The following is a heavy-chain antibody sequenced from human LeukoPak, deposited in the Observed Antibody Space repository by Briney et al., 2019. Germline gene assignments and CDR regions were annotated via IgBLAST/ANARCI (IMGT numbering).Heavy chain of an antibody. CDR2: IYYSGST. CDR3: ARLAYYYGSGYYFDY. D-gene: IGHD3-10*01. Sequence: SETLSLTCTVSGGSISSYYWSWIRQPPGKGLEWIGYIYYSGSTNYNPSLKSRVTISVDTSKNQFSLKLSSVTAADTAVYYCARLAYYYGSGYYFDYWGQGTLVTVSS. V-gene: IGHV4-59*08. J-gene: IGHJ4*02. CDR1: GGSISSYY.